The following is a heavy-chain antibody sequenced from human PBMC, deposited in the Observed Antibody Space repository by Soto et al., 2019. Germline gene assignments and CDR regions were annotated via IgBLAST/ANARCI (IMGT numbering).Heavy chain of an antibody. Sequence: GESLKISCKGSGYSFTSYWIGWVRQMPGKGLEWMGIIYPGDSDTRYSPSFQGQVTISADKSISTAYLQWSSLKASDTAMYYCATHCSGGSRSSSRPYYYGMDVWGQGTTVTVSS. J-gene: IGHJ6*02. V-gene: IGHV5-51*01. CDR3: ATHCSGGSRSSSRPYYYGMDV. CDR2: IYPGDSDT. D-gene: IGHD2-15*01. CDR1: GYSFTSYW.